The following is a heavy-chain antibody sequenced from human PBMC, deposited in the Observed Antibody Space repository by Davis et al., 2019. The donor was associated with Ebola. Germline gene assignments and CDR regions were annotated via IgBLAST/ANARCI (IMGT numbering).Heavy chain of an antibody. D-gene: IGHD5-12*01. J-gene: IGHJ4*02. CDR3: VGGRGWLPEY. CDR2: INDNGGTT. V-gene: IGHV3-64*04. CDR1: GFTFNNYA. Sequence: PGGSLRLSCSASGFTFNNYAMHWVRQAPGRGLDFVSGINDNGGTTHYADSVKGRLTISRDNARNSLYLQMNSLRVEDTAVYYCVGGRGWLPEYWGQGTLVSVSS.